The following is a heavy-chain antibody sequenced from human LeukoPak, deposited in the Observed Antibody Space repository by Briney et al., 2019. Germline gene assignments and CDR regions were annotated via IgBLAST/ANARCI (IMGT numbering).Heavy chain of an antibody. CDR3: ARAATIFGVVPNDY. Sequence: ASGKVSCEASGYTLTSYGVYWVRQAAAQGHEWMGWISAYNGNTNYAQKLQGRVTMTTDTSTSTAYMELRSLRSDDTAVYYCARAATIFGVVPNDYWGQGTLVTVSS. CDR2: ISAYNGNT. J-gene: IGHJ4*02. V-gene: IGHV1-18*01. D-gene: IGHD3-3*01. CDR1: GYTLTSYG.